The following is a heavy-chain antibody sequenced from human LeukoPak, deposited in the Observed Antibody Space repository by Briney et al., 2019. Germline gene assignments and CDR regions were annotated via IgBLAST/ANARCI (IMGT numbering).Heavy chain of an antibody. CDR1: GYTFTSYG. D-gene: IGHD6-13*01. V-gene: IGHV1-18*01. J-gene: IGHJ3*02. Sequence: ASVKVSCKASGYTFTSYGISWVRQAPGQGLEWMGWISAYNGNTNYAQKLQGRVTMTTDTSTSTAYMELRSLRSDDTAVYYCARVAAAPKAEAFDIWGQGTMVTVSS. CDR3: ARVAAAPKAEAFDI. CDR2: ISAYNGNT.